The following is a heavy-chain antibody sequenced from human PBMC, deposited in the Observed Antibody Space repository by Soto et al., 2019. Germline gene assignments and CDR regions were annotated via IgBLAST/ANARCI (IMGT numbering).Heavy chain of an antibody. D-gene: IGHD5-18*01. CDR3: ARGAAGWIPFYYYYGLDI. J-gene: IGHJ6*02. CDR1: VYNFNDYW. Sequence: PGESLKISCKGSVYNFNDYWIGWVRQMPGKGLEWMGIIYPGDSDTRYSPSFQGQVTISADKSISTAYLQWGSLRTSDTAMYYCARGAAGWIPFYYYYGLDIWGQGTTVTVSS. CDR2: IYPGDSDT. V-gene: IGHV5-51*01.